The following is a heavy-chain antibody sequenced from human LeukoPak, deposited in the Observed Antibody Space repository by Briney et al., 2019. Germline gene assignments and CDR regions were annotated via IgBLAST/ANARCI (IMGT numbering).Heavy chain of an antibody. J-gene: IGHJ3*02. D-gene: IGHD3-22*01. CDR3: ARCTYYYDSSGDYYGAFDI. Sequence: SQTLSLTCTVSGGSFNSGAYYWVWMPQRPGKGLEWIMYIYYSRSTNYNPSLKSRVTISVDASKNQFSLKLSSVTAADTAVNYCARCTYYYDSSGDYYGAFDIWGQGTMVTVSS. V-gene: IGHV4-61*08. CDR1: GGSFNSGAYY. CDR2: IYYSRST.